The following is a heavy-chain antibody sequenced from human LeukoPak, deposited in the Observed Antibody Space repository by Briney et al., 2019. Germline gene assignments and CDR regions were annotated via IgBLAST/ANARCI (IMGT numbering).Heavy chain of an antibody. Sequence: PGGSLRLSCAASGFTFSSYAMSWVRQAPGKGLEWVSAISGSGGSTYYADSVKGRFTISRDNSKNTLYLQMNSLRAEDTAVYYCAREPTVTPGPDGMDVWGQGTTVTVSS. D-gene: IGHD4-11*01. CDR1: GFTFSSYA. J-gene: IGHJ6*02. V-gene: IGHV3-23*01. CDR2: ISGSGGST. CDR3: AREPTVTPGPDGMDV.